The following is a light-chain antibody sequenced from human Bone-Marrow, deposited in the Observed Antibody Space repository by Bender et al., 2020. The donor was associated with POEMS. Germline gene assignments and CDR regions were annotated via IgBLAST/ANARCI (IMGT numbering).Light chain of an antibody. CDR2: EAN. J-gene: IGLJ3*02. CDR1: ISDLGSYNL. V-gene: IGLV2-23*02. CDR3: CSYATSSTFV. Sequence: QSALTQPASVSGSPGQSITISCTGTISDLGSYNLVSWYQLQPGKAPKLIIYEANSRPSGVFDRFSGSKSGNTASLTISGPQAEDEADYYCCSYATSSTFVFGGGPKLTVL.